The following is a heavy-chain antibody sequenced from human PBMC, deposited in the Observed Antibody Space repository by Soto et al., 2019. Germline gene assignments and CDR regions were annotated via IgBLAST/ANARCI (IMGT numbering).Heavy chain of an antibody. Sequence: GGSLRLSCAASGFTFSSYAMSWVRQAPGKGLEWVSAISGSGGSTYYADSVKGRFTISRDNSKNTLYLQMNSLRAEDTAVYYCAMRLLWFGEPLPPRDWGQGTLVTVSS. J-gene: IGHJ4*02. CDR1: GFTFSSYA. CDR2: ISGSGGST. D-gene: IGHD3-10*01. CDR3: AMRLLWFGEPLPPRD. V-gene: IGHV3-23*01.